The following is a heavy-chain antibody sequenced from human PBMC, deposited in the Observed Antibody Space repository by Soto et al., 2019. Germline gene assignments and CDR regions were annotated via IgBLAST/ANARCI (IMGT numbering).Heavy chain of an antibody. D-gene: IGHD7-27*01. Sequence: SETLSLTCAVYGGSFSGYYWSWIRQPPGKGLEWIGEINHSRSTNYNPSLKSRVTISVDTSKNQFSLKLSSVTAADTAVYYCARPKLGIGYYSYYMDVWGQGTTVTVS. J-gene: IGHJ6*03. CDR3: ARPKLGIGYYSYYMDV. CDR1: GGSFSGYY. V-gene: IGHV4-34*01. CDR2: INHSRST.